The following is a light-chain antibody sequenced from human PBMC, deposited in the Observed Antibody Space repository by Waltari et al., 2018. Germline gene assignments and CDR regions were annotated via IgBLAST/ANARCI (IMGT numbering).Light chain of an antibody. CDR3: HQSYTTPWT. V-gene: IGKV1-39*01. Sequence: DIQLTQSPSSLSASVGDRVTITCRASQSISNYLNLYQQIPGKAPRLLIYSASSLQSGVPSRFSGSGSGTQFILTISSLQPEDFATYSCHQSYTTPWTFGQGTKVEIK. CDR1: QSISNY. J-gene: IGKJ1*01. CDR2: SAS.